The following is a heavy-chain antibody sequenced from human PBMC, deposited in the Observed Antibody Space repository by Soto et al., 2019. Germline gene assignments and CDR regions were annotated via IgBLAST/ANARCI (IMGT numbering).Heavy chain of an antibody. V-gene: IGHV3-74*03. Sequence: EVQLVESGGGIVQPGGSLRLSCAASGFTFSSYWMHWVRQAPGKGLVWVSRINGDGSTTKYAESVTGRFTMSRDNAKNTLYLQMNSLRAEDTAVFYCARDPDISGGLHYYNATEVWGKGTTVTVSS. CDR1: GFTFSSYW. CDR2: INGDGSTT. D-gene: IGHD2-15*01. CDR3: ARDPDISGGLHYYNATEV. J-gene: IGHJ6*04.